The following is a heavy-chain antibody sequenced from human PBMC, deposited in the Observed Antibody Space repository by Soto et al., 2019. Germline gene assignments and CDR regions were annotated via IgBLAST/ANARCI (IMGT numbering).Heavy chain of an antibody. J-gene: IGHJ5*02. CDR3: ARYVDRGPNWFDP. V-gene: IGHV6-1*01. CDR1: GDSVSSNSAA. CDR2: TYYKSKWYN. D-gene: IGHD3-10*01. Sequence: SQTLSLTCVISGDSVSSNSAAWSWIRQSPSRGLEWLGSTYYKSKWYNDYAVSVKSRITINPDTSKNQFSLQLKSVTPEDTAVYYCARYVDRGPNWFDPWGQGTLVTVSS.